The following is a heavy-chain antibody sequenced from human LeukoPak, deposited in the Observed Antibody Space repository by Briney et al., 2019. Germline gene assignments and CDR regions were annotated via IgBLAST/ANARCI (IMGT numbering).Heavy chain of an antibody. CDR3: ARVPRTYSGNNPPFDY. V-gene: IGHV1-2*02. CDR2: INANSGVT. D-gene: IGHD5-12*01. J-gene: IGHJ4*02. Sequence: ASVKVSCKASGYTFTGYYMHWVRQAPGQGLEWMGWINANSGVTTYAQKFQGRVTMTRDTSISTAYMELSRLRSDDTAVYYCARVPRTYSGNNPPFDYWGQGTLVTVSS. CDR1: GYTFTGYY.